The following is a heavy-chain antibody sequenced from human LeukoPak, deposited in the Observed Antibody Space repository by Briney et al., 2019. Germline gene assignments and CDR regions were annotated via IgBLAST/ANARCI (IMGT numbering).Heavy chain of an antibody. CDR2: ISSSSMYI. J-gene: IGHJ4*02. V-gene: IGHV3-21*01. CDR1: GFTFSSYS. Sequence: GGSLRLSCAGSGFTFSSYSMKWIRQAPGKGLEWVSSISSSSMYIYYADSVKGRFTISRDNAKKSLYLQMNSLRAEGTAVYYCARDCSGGSCYPRQFYFDYWGQGTLVTVSS. CDR3: ARDCSGGSCYPRQFYFDY. D-gene: IGHD2-15*01.